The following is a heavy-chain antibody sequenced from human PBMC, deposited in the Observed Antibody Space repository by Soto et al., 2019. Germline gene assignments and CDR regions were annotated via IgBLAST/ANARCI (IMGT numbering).Heavy chain of an antibody. Sequence: PSATLSLTCTVSCGSVRTYYWSWVRLAPGKGLEWIAYIYYSGSTSYNPSLKSRVTISVDTSKNQFSLKLSSVTAADTAVYYCARTYDDSGQNSGGYGFDIWGQGTMVT. J-gene: IGHJ3*02. CDR2: IYYSGST. CDR1: CGSVRTYY. D-gene: IGHD3-22*01. CDR3: ARTYDDSGQNSGGYGFDI. V-gene: IGHV4-59*02.